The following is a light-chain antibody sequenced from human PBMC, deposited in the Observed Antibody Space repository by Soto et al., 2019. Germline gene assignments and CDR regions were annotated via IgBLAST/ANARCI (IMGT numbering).Light chain of an antibody. CDR2: AAS. CDR1: QSISSY. Sequence: DIQMTQSPSSLSASVGDRVTITCLSSQSISSYLNWYQQKPGKAPKLLIYAASSLQSGVPSRFSGSGSGTDFTLTISSLQPEDFATYYCQQRAWTFGQGTKVDIK. J-gene: IGKJ1*01. CDR3: QQRAWT. V-gene: IGKV1-39*01.